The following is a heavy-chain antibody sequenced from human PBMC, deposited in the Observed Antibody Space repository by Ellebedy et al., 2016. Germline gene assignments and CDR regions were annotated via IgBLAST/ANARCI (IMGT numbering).Heavy chain of an antibody. CDR2: IYHSGST. CDR1: GGSISSSNW. J-gene: IGHJ3*02. D-gene: IGHD3-10*01. CDR3: ATVPVGSGSYSTSGDAFDI. V-gene: IGHV4-4*02. Sequence: SETLSLTCAVSGGSISSSNWWSWVRQPPGKGLEWIGEIYHSGSTNYNPSLKSRVTISVDKSKNQFSLKLSSVTAADTAVYYCATVPVGSGSYSTSGDAFDIWGQGTMVTVSS.